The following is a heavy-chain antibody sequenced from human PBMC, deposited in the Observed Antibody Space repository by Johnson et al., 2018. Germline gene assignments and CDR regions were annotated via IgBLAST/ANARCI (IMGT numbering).Heavy chain of an antibody. D-gene: IGHD3-10*01. Sequence: VQLVESGGGLVKPGGSLRLSCAASGFTFSDYYMSWIRQAPGKGLEWVSSISSSSSYIYYADSVKGRFTISRDNAKNSRFLQMNSRRAEDTAVYYCARDQNVYAAGKPDSWGQGTMVTVSS. V-gene: IGHV3-11*05. J-gene: IGHJ3*01. CDR2: ISSSSSYI. CDR1: GFTFSDYY. CDR3: ARDQNVYAAGKPDS.